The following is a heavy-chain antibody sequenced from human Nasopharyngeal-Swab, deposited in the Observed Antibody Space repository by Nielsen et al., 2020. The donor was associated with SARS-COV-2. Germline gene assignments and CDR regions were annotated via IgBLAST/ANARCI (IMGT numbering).Heavy chain of an antibody. CDR2: IKQDGSEK. CDR1: GFTFSSYW. D-gene: IGHD2-2*02. J-gene: IGHJ4*02. CDR3: ARGSCSSTSCYTQYYFDY. V-gene: IGHV3-7*01. Sequence: GVLKISCAVSGFTFSSYWMSWVRQAPGKGLEWVANIKQDGSEKYYVDSVKGRFTISRDNAKNSLYLQMNSLRAEDTAVYYCARGSCSSTSCYTQYYFDYWGQGTLVTVSS.